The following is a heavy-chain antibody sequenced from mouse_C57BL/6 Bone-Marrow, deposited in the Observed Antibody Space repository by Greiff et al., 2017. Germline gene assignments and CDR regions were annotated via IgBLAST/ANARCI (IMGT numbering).Heavy chain of an antibody. V-gene: IGHV5-9*01. CDR3: SRQVTTVLATKYFDV. Sequence: EVMLVESGGGLVKPGGSLKLSCAASGFTFSSYTMSWVRQTPEKRLQWVAAISGGGGNTYYPDSVKGRFTISRDNDKNILYLQMSSLRSEDTALYYCSRQVTTVLATKYFDVWGTRTTVTVSS. J-gene: IGHJ1*03. CDR1: GFTFSSYT. CDR2: ISGGGGNT. D-gene: IGHD1-1*01.